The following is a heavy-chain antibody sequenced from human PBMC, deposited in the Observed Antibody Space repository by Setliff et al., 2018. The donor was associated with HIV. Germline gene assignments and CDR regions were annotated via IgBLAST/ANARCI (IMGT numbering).Heavy chain of an antibody. Sequence: PGGSLRLSCAASGFTVIDYALNWVRQAPGKGLEWVSSISSSGSYIYYAASLKGRFTITRDNARNSLYLEMSTLRAEDTALYYCAKDIYGGHFYYFDYWGQGTLVTVSS. V-gene: IGHV3-21*04. D-gene: IGHD4-17*01. J-gene: IGHJ4*02. CDR2: ISSSGSYI. CDR3: AKDIYGGHFYYFDY. CDR1: GFTVIDYA.